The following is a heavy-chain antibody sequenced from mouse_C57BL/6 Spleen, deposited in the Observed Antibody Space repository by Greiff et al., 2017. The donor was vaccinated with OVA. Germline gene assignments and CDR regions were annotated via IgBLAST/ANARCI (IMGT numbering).Heavy chain of an antibody. Sequence: VQGVESGPGLVAPSQSLSITCTVSGFSLTSYAISWVRQPPGKGLEWLGVIWTGGGTNYNSALKSRLSISKDNSKSQVFLKMNSLQTDDTARYYCASNYYGSDWYFDVWGTGTTVTVSS. CDR2: IWTGGGT. V-gene: IGHV2-9-1*01. J-gene: IGHJ1*03. CDR1: GFSLTSYA. CDR3: ASNYYGSDWYFDV. D-gene: IGHD1-1*01.